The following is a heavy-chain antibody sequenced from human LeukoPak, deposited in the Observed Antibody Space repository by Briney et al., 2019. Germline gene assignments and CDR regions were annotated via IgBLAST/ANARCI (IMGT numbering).Heavy chain of an antibody. CDR1: GFTFSSYA. Sequence: PGGSLRLSCAASGFTFSSYAMHWVRQAPGQGLEWVAVISYDGSNKYYADSVKGRFTISRDNSKNTLYLQMNSLRAEDTAVYYCARAGGPTRRGYYYYYGMDVWGQGTTVTVSS. J-gene: IGHJ6*02. CDR3: ARAGGPTRRGYYYYYGMDV. CDR2: ISYDGSNK. D-gene: IGHD3-16*01. V-gene: IGHV3-30-3*01.